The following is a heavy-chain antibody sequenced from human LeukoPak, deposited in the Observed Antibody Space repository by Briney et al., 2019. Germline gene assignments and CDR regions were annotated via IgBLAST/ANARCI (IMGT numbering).Heavy chain of an antibody. Sequence: PGGSLRLSCAASGFTFSNYWMHWVRQAPGKGLVWVSRINSDGSSISYADSVKGRFTISRDNAKNTLYLQMNSLRAEDTAVFYCVRSYFGESIFDYWGQGTLVTVSS. CDR3: VRSYFGESIFDY. J-gene: IGHJ4*02. CDR1: GFTFSNYW. CDR2: INSDGSSI. D-gene: IGHD3-10*01. V-gene: IGHV3-74*01.